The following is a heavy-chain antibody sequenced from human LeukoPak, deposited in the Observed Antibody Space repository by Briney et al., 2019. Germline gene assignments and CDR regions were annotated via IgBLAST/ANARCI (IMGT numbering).Heavy chain of an antibody. Sequence: PGGSLRLSCAASGFTFSSYAMTWVRQAPGKGLEWVSAISGTGGDTYYADSVKGRFTISRDNSKNTVNLQMGSLRAEDTAVYYCAKKYYFGSGAYGYFDPWGQGTLVTVSS. D-gene: IGHD3-10*01. CDR3: AKKYYFGSGAYGYFDP. V-gene: IGHV3-23*01. CDR2: ISGTGGDT. J-gene: IGHJ4*02. CDR1: GFTFSSYA.